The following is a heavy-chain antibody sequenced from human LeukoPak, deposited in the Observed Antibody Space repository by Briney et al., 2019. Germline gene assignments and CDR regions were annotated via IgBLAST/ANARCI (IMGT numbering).Heavy chain of an antibody. CDR2: IRYDGSNK. J-gene: IGHJ4*02. Sequence: GGSLRLSCAASGFTFSSYGMHWVRQAPGKGLEWVAFIRYDGSNKYYADSVKGRFTISRDNSKNTLYLQMNSLRAEDTAVYYCAKVKDIVVVPAAIYFDLWRKGTLVTVSS. CDR1: GFTFSSYG. V-gene: IGHV3-30*02. CDR3: AKVKDIVVVPAAIYFDL. D-gene: IGHD2-2*01.